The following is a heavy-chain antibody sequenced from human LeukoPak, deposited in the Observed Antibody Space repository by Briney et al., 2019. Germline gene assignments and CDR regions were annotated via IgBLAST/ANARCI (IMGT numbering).Heavy chain of an antibody. V-gene: IGHV1-18*01. CDR1: GYTFTSYG. CDR3: ARDLGASSGYYHHDAFDI. Sequence: ASVKVSCKASGYTFTSYGISWVRQAPGQGLEWMGWISAYNGNTNYAQKLQGRVTMTTDTSTSTAYMELRSLRSDDTAVYYFARDLGASSGYYHHDAFDIWGQGTTVTVSS. CDR2: ISAYNGNT. D-gene: IGHD3-22*01. J-gene: IGHJ3*02.